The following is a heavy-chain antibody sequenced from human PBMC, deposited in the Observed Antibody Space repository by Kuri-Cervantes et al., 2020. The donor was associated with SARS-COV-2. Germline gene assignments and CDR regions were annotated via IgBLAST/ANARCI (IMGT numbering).Heavy chain of an antibody. Sequence: ASVKVSCKASGYTFTGYYMHWVRQAPGQGLEWMGWINPNSGGTNYAQKFQGRVTMTRDTSISTAYMELSRLRSDDTAVYYCARDMRSAELAFDLWGRGTLVTVSS. D-gene: IGHD3-16*01. CDR3: ARDMRSAELAFDL. CDR1: GYTFTGYY. J-gene: IGHJ2*01. CDR2: INPNSGGT. V-gene: IGHV1-2*02.